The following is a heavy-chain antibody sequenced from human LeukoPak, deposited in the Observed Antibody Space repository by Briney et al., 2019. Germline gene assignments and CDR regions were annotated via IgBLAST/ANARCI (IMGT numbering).Heavy chain of an antibody. V-gene: IGHV1-69*13. Sequence: SVKVSCKASGGTFSSYAISWVRQAPGQGLEWMGGIIPIFGTANYAQKFQGRVTITADESTSTAYMELSSLRSEDTAVYYCARTRLGYCSSTSCSSYYYYYYMDVWGKGTTVTVSS. CDR3: ARTRLGYCSSTSCSSYYYYYYMDV. CDR2: IIPIFGTA. J-gene: IGHJ6*03. D-gene: IGHD2-2*03. CDR1: GGTFSSYA.